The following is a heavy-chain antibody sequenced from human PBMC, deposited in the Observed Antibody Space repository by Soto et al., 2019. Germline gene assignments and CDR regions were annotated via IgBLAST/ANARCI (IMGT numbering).Heavy chain of an antibody. CDR2: IKPDGSER. CDR1: GFTFGTYW. D-gene: IGHD7-27*01. CDR3: ATDLNWEHY. Sequence: EVQLAESGGGLVQPGGSLRLSCAASGFTFGTYWMTWVRQPPGKGLECVADIKPDGSERYYVDSVKGRFTISRDNAKNSLYLHMNSLRAEDTAVYYCATDLNWEHYWGQGTLVTVSS. J-gene: IGHJ4*02. V-gene: IGHV3-7*04.